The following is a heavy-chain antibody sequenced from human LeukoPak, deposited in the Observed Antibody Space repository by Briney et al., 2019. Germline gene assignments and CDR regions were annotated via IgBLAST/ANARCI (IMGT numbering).Heavy chain of an antibody. CDR2: INPSGGST. V-gene: IGHV1-46*01. D-gene: IGHD6-19*01. CDR3: ARDQGIAVAGFEAFDI. Sequence: ASVKVSCKASGYTFTSYYMHWVRQAPGQGLEWMGIINPSGGSTSYAQKFQGRVTMTRDTSTSTVYMELSSLRSEDTAVYYCARDQGIAVAGFEAFDIWGQGTMVTVSS. CDR1: GYTFTSYY. J-gene: IGHJ3*02.